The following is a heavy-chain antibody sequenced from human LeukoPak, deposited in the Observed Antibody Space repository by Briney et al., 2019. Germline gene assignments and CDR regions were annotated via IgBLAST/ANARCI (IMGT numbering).Heavy chain of an antibody. V-gene: IGHV3-7*01. D-gene: IGHD3-22*01. Sequence: GGSLRLSCAASGFTFSSHWMGWVRQCPGKGLEWVANIKEDGRKTDYMDSVKGRFTISRDNSKNTLYLQMNSLRAEDTAVYYCARDRRSYDSSGYYFFFGFDPWGQGTLVTVSS. J-gene: IGHJ5*02. CDR3: ARDRRSYDSSGYYFFFGFDP. CDR2: IKEDGRKT. CDR1: GFTFSSHW.